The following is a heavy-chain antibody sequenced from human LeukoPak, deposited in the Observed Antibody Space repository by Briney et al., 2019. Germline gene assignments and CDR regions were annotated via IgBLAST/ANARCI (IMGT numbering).Heavy chain of an antibody. CDR2: IYYSGST. V-gene: IGHV4-59*01. J-gene: IGHJ5*02. CDR3: ARLDSIQWSDP. CDR1: GGSISSYY. Sequence: SETLSLTCTVSGGSISSYYWSWIRQPPGKGLEWIGYIYYSGSTNYNPSLKSRVTISVDTSKNQFSLKLSSVTAADTAVYYCARLDSIQWSDPWGQGTLVTVSS. D-gene: IGHD4-11*01.